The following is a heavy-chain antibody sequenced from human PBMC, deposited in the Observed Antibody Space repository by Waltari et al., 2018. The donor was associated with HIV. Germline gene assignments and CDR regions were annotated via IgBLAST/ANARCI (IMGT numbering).Heavy chain of an antibody. CDR1: GFSLSTSGVG. V-gene: IGHV2-5*01. CDR2: IYWNDDK. J-gene: IGHJ3*02. Sequence: QITLKESGPTLVKPTQTLTLTCTFTGFSLSTSGVGVGWIRQPPGKALEWLALIYWNDDKRYSPSLKSRLTITKDTSKNQVVLTMTNMDPVDTATYYGARTGGSGSYYNGVSAFDIWGQGTMVTVSS. CDR3: ARTGGSGSYYNGVSAFDI. D-gene: IGHD3-10*01.